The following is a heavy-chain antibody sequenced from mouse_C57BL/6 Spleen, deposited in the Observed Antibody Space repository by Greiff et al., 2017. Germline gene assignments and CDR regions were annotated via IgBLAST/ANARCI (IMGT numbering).Heavy chain of an antibody. J-gene: IGHJ1*03. CDR3: ARRGVLWYFDV. CDR1: GYTFTSYG. Sequence: VQLKQSGAELARPGASVKLSCKASGYTFTSYGISWVKQRTGQGLEWIGEIYPRSGNTYYNEKFKGKATLTADKSSSTAYMELRSLTSEDSAVYFCARRGVLWYFDVWGTGTTVTVSS. V-gene: IGHV1-81*01. CDR2: IYPRSGNT. D-gene: IGHD2-14*01.